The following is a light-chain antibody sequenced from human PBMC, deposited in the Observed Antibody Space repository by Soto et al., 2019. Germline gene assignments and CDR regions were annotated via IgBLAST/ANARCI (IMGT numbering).Light chain of an antibody. CDR3: QTWDTGAVI. CDR1: SGHSSYA. J-gene: IGLJ2*01. V-gene: IGLV4-69*01. CDR2: LNSDGSH. Sequence: QPVLTQSPSASASLGASVKFTCTLSSGHSSYAIAWHQQQPEKGPRYLMKLNSDGSHNKGDGIPDRFSGSSSGAERYLTTSSLQSEDEADYYCQTWDTGAVIFGGGTKLTVL.